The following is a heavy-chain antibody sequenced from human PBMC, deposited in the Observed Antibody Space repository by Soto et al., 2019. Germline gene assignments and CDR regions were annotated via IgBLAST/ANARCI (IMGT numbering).Heavy chain of an antibody. J-gene: IGHJ4*02. CDR2: LHYNGFA. D-gene: IGHD3-16*01. CDR3: ARSGHIFAGVF. CDR1: GASMNDYY. Sequence: SETLSLTCTVSGASMNDYYGSWIRQSPGKGLEHIGYLHYNGFAEYSPSLRSRVSISMDTSKNQFSLKLSSVTAADTAIYYCARSGHIFAGVFWGQGILVTVSS. V-gene: IGHV4-59*01.